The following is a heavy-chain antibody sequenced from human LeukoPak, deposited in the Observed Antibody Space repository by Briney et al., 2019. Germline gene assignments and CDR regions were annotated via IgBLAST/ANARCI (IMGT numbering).Heavy chain of an antibody. Sequence: SETLSLTCTVSSGSISSSSYYWAWIRQPPGKGLECIGSIYYSGSTSYNPSLKSRVTISVDTSKNQFSLKLSSVTAADTAVYYCASLRERSYYARGFDYWGQGALVTVSS. CDR2: IYYSGST. J-gene: IGHJ4*02. V-gene: IGHV4-39*01. CDR3: ASLRERSYYARGFDY. CDR1: SGSISSSSYY. D-gene: IGHD3-3*01.